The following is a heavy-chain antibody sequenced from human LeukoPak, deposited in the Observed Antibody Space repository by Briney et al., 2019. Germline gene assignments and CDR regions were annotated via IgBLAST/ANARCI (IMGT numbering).Heavy chain of an antibody. CDR3: ARERVDIVATKTGGYYMGV. V-gene: IGHV3-7*01. D-gene: IGHD5-12*01. Sequence: PGGSLRLSCAASGFTFSSYWMSWVRQAPGKGLEWVANIKQDGSEKYYVDSVKGRFTISRDNAKNSLYLQMNSLRAEDTAVYYCARERVDIVATKTGGYYMGVWGKGTTVTISS. CDR1: GFTFSSYW. J-gene: IGHJ6*03. CDR2: IKQDGSEK.